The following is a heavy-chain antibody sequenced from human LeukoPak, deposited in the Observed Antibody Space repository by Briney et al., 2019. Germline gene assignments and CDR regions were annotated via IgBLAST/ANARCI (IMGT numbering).Heavy chain of an antibody. J-gene: IGHJ4*02. V-gene: IGHV4-4*07. CDR3: ARVWDGVYVIDY. D-gene: IGHD5/OR15-5a*01. CDR1: GGSISNHF. Sequence: SETLSLTCTVSGGSISNHFCSWIRQPAGKGLEWIGRVSTSGSTYYNPSLKSRVTMSADTSKNQFSLKLTSMTAADTAVYYCARVWDGVYVIDYWGQGTLVTVSS. CDR2: VSTSGST.